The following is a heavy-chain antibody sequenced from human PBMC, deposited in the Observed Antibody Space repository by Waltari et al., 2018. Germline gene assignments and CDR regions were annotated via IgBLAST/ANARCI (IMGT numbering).Heavy chain of an antibody. Sequence: EVQLVESGGGLLQSGESLCLSCSGSGFSLSSYWMDWVRQAPGEGLVWGSRINREGMDTRDADSVKGRCTVFRDNAKNTLYLQMNSLRAEDTAVSYCVRAGSGNWEAYFDYWGHGVLVTVSS. CDR2: INREGMDT. D-gene: IGHD6-19*01. CDR3: VRAGSGNWEAYFDY. CDR1: GFSLSSYW. V-gene: IGHV3-74*01. J-gene: IGHJ4*01.